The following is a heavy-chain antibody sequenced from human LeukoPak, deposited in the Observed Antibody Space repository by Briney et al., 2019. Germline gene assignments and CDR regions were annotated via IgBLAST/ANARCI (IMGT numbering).Heavy chain of an antibody. Sequence: GGSLRLSCVASGFVFSNYAMSWVRQAPGKGLEWVSSISSSSSYIYYADSVKGRFTISRDNAKNSLYLQMNSLRAEDTAVYYCAREYDSSGYVDYWGQGTLVTVSS. D-gene: IGHD3-22*01. CDR2: ISSSSSYI. CDR3: AREYDSSGYVDY. J-gene: IGHJ4*02. V-gene: IGHV3-21*01. CDR1: GFVFSNYA.